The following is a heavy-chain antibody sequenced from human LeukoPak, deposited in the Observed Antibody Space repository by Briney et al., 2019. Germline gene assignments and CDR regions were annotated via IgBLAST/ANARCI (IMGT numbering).Heavy chain of an antibody. CDR3: ATASRGAAAGYNFDP. CDR1: GYTFTSYD. CDR2: MNPNSGNT. V-gene: IGHV1-8*02. J-gene: IGHJ5*02. D-gene: IGHD6-13*01. Sequence: GASVKVSCKASGYTFTSYDINWVRQATGQGLEWMGWMNPNSGNTGYAQKFQGRVTMTRDTSISTAYMELSSLRSEDTAVYYCATASRGAAAGYNFDPWGQGTLVTVSS.